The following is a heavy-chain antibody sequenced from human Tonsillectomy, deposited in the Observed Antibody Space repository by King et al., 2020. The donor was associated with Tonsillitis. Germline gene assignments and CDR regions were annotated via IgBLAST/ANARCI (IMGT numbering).Heavy chain of an antibody. CDR3: ARNSARGISWDAMNY. D-gene: IGHD6-13*01. J-gene: IGHJ4*02. V-gene: IGHV3-30*03. CDR1: GFTFSSYG. CDR2: ISYDGSNK. Sequence: QLVQSGGGVVQPGRSLRLSCEVSGFTFSSYGMHWVRQAPGKGLEWVAVISYDGSNKYYADSVKGRFTISRDNSKNTLYLQMNSLRGEDTAVYYCARNSARGISWDAMNYWGQGTLVTVSS.